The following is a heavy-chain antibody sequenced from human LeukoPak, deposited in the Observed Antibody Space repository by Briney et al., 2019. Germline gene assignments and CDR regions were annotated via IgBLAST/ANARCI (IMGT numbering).Heavy chain of an antibody. D-gene: IGHD6-6*01. V-gene: IGHV3-23*01. J-gene: IGHJ6*03. CDR2: ISGSGGST. CDR1: GFTFSSYA. CDR3: AKESRGHSRIAARPRYYYYYMDV. Sequence: GGSLRLSCAASGFTFSSYAMSWVRQAPGKGLEWVSAISGSGGSTYYADSVKGRFTISRDNSKNTLYLQMNSLRAEDTAVYYCAKESRGHSRIAARPRYYYYYMDVWGKGTTVTVSS.